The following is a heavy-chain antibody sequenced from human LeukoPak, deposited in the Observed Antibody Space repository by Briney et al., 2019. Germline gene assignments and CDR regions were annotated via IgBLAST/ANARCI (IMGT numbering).Heavy chain of an antibody. Sequence: GESLKISCKTSGYSLAIYWIGWVRQMPGEGLEWMGIIYLGDSDTRYSPSFQGQVNISADKSISTAYLQWGSLKASDTAIYYCATGGQQLAYFDYWGQGTLVTVSS. CDR1: GYSLAIYW. CDR3: ATGGQQLAYFDY. V-gene: IGHV5-51*01. D-gene: IGHD6-13*01. J-gene: IGHJ4*02. CDR2: IYLGDSDT.